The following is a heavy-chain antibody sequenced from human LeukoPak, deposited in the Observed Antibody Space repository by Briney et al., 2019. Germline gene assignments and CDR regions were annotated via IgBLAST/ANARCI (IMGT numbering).Heavy chain of an antibody. J-gene: IGHJ5*02. CDR1: GYTLTELS. D-gene: IGHD6-19*01. Sequence: ASVKVSCKVSGYTLTELSMHWVRQAPGKGLEWMGGFDPEDGETIYAQKFQGRVTMTEDTSTDTAYMELSSLRSEDTAVYYCARFLGYTSGLDHWGQGTLVTVSS. CDR2: FDPEDGET. V-gene: IGHV1-24*01. CDR3: ARFLGYTSGLDH.